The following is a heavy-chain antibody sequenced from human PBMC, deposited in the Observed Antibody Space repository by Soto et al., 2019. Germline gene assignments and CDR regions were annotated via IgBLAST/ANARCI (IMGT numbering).Heavy chain of an antibody. D-gene: IGHD3-10*01. CDR2: AYYNENT. CDR3: ARRERYYGSPGWFDP. Sequence: SETLSLTCSVSGGSISSFTYYWGWIRQPPGKGLEWIGTAYYNENTYYNPSLKSRVTITVDTAKNQFSLNLRSVTAADTAMYFCARRERYYGSPGWFDPWGPGTLVTVSS. J-gene: IGHJ5*02. V-gene: IGHV4-39*01. CDR1: GGSISSFTYY.